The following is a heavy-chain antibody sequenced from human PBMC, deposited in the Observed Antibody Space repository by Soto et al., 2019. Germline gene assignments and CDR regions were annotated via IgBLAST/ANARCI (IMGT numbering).Heavy chain of an antibody. CDR3: ARTEMTTLLNFAY. V-gene: IGHV1-2*02. Sequence: ASVNVSCKASGYTFTTYYLHWVRQAPGQDLEWMGWINPNSGMTNSAQKFQGRVTMTRDTSITTAYMELSRLNSDDTAVYYCARTEMTTLLNFAYWGQGTQVTVSS. J-gene: IGHJ4*02. CDR1: GYTFTTYY. CDR2: INPNSGMT. D-gene: IGHD3-16*01.